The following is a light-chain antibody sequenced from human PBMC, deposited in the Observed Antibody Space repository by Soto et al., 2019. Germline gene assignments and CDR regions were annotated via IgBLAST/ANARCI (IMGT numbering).Light chain of an antibody. CDR3: QHYDTFSWT. Sequence: DIQMTQSPSTLSASVGDRVTITCRASQSINSWLAWYQQKPGKAPQILIYDASGLVTGVPPTFSGSGSGTEFTLTISSVQPDDFATYFCQHYDTFSWTFGQGTKVDI. CDR1: QSINSW. V-gene: IGKV1-5*01. CDR2: DAS. J-gene: IGKJ1*01.